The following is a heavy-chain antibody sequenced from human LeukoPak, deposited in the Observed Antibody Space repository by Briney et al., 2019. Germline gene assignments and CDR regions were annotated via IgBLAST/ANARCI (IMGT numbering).Heavy chain of an antibody. Sequence: PSETLSLTCTVSGGSVSSGSYYWSWIRQPPGKGLEWIGYIYYSGSTNYNPSLKSRVTISVDTSKNQFSLKLSSVTAADTAVYYCARASVWRYDFWSGYCFFDYWGQGTLVTVSS. V-gene: IGHV4-61*01. CDR3: ARASVWRYDFWSGYCFFDY. J-gene: IGHJ4*02. CDR2: IYYSGST. CDR1: GGSVSSGSYY. D-gene: IGHD3-3*01.